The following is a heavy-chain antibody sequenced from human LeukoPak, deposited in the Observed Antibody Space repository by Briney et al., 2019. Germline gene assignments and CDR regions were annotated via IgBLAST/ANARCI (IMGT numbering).Heavy chain of an antibody. CDR3: GGYIAAAAAFDI. CDR2: IYYSGST. V-gene: IGHV4-59*01. J-gene: IGHJ3*02. CDR1: GGSISSYY. D-gene: IGHD6-13*01. Sequence: SETLSLTCTVSGGSISSYYWSWIRQPPGKGLEWIGYIYYSGSTNYNPSLKSRVTISVDTSKNQFSLKLSSVTAADTAVYYCGGYIAAAAAFDIWGQGTMVTVSS.